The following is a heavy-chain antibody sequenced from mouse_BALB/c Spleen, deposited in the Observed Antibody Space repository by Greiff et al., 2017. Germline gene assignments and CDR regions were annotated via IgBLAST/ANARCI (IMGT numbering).Heavy chain of an antibody. D-gene: IGHD1-1*01. CDR1: GYSITSGYY. CDR3: ARCYYEVLYFDY. J-gene: IGHJ2*01. Sequence: EVKLVESGPGLVKPSQSLSLTCSVTGYSITSGYYWNWIRQFPGNKLEWMGYISYDGSNNYNPSLKNRISITRDTSKNQFFLKLNSVTTEDTATYYCARCYYEVLYFDYWGQGTTLTVSS. CDR2: ISYDGSN. V-gene: IGHV3-6*02.